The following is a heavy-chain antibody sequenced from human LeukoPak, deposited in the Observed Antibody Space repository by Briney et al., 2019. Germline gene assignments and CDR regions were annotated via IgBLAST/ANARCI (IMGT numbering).Heavy chain of an antibody. Sequence: ESGPTLVNPTETLTLTCTVSGFSLSNARMGVSWIRQPPGKALEWLAHIFSNDEKSYSTSLKSRLTISKDTSKGQVVLTMTNMDPVDTATYYCARIQRYYDSSGYFRFDYWGQGTLVTVSS. D-gene: IGHD3-22*01. J-gene: IGHJ4*02. CDR2: IFSNDEK. CDR1: GFSLSNARMG. V-gene: IGHV2-26*01. CDR3: ARIQRYYDSSGYFRFDY.